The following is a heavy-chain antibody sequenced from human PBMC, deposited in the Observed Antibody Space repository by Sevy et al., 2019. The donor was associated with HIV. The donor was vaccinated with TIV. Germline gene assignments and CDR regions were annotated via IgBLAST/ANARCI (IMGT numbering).Heavy chain of an antibody. CDR2: IIPIFGTA. D-gene: IGHD3-10*01. V-gene: IGHV1-69*13. CDR1: GGTVSSYA. CDR3: ARSYYYGSGSSIFDY. J-gene: IGHJ4*02. Sequence: ASVKVSCKASGGTVSSYAISWVRQAPGQGLEWMGGIIPIFGTANYAQKFQGRVTITADESTSTAYMELSSLRSEDTAVYYCARSYYYGSGSSIFDYWGQGTLVTVSS.